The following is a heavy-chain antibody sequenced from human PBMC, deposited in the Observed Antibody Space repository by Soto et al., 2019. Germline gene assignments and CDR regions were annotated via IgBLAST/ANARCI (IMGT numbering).Heavy chain of an antibody. Sequence: QVQLVESGGTVVQPGRSLRLSCAASGFTFSNYAMHWVRQAPGKGLEWVAFISYDGRHTYYPDSVKGRFTISRDNSKNTLYLQMNSLRAEDTAVYYCATEGAASSRTSDAFDIWGQGTMVTVSS. CDR1: GFTFSNYA. D-gene: IGHD2-15*01. CDR3: ATEGAASSRTSDAFDI. J-gene: IGHJ3*02. CDR2: ISYDGRHT. V-gene: IGHV3-30*01.